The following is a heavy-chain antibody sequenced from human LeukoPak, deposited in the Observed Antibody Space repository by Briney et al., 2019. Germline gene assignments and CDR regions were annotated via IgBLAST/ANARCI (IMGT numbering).Heavy chain of an antibody. Sequence: SETLSLTCTVSGGSITSYYWSWIRQPPGKGLEWIGFIYYSGSTNYNPSLKSRVTISVDTSKNQFSLKLSSVTAADTAVYYCARGGGLGYYYYYMDVWGKGTTVTVSS. CDR1: GGSITSYY. D-gene: IGHD3-16*01. V-gene: IGHV4-59*01. CDR3: ARGGGLGYYYYYMDV. J-gene: IGHJ6*03. CDR2: IYYSGST.